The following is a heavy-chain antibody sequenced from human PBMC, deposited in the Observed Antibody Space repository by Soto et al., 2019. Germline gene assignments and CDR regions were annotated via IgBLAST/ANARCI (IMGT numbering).Heavy chain of an antibody. J-gene: IGHJ3*02. CDR2: ISSSSSYI. CDR3: ARDPGPNAFDI. V-gene: IGHV3-21*01. Sequence: EVQLVESGGGLVKPGGSLRLSCAASGFTFSSYSMNWVRQAPGKGLEWVSSISSSSSYIYYADSVKGRFTISRDNAKNSLYLQMNSLRAEDTALYYCARDPGPNAFDIWGQGTMVTVSS. CDR1: GFTFSSYS.